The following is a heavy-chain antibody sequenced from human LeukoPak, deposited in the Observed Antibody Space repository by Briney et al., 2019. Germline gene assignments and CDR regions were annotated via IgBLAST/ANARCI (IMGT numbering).Heavy chain of an antibody. Sequence: GGSLRLSCAASGFTFSDYYMSWIRQTPGKGLEWASCINSDGSVTSQVDSAKGRFTVSRDNAKNSLYLRMDSLRVDDTAVYYCAREGASGYRYGYDAFDIWGQGTMVTVSS. CDR2: INSDGSVT. CDR1: GFTFSDYY. V-gene: IGHV3-11*01. D-gene: IGHD5-18*01. CDR3: AREGASGYRYGYDAFDI. J-gene: IGHJ3*02.